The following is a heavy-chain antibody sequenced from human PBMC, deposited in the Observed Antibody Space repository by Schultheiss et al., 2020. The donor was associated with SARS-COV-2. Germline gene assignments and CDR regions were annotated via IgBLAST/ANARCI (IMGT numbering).Heavy chain of an antibody. J-gene: IGHJ6*03. CDR3: ARGGRDSYSSGWPGDYYYYYMDV. Sequence: SETLSLTCAVYGGSFSGYYWSWIRQPAGKGLEWIGRIYTSGSTNYNPSLKSRVTMSGDTSKNQFSLKLSSVTAADTAVDDCARGGRDSYSSGWPGDYYYYYMDVWGKGTTVTVSS. CDR1: GGSFSGYY. D-gene: IGHD6-19*01. CDR2: IYTSGST. V-gene: IGHV4-59*10.